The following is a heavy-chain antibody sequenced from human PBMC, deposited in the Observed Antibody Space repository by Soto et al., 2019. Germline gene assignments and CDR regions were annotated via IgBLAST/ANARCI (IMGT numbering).Heavy chain of an antibody. J-gene: IGHJ5*02. CDR1: GYTFTSYG. V-gene: IGHV1-18*01. Sequence: QVQLVQSGAEVKKPGASVKVSCKASGYTFTSYGISWVRQAPGQGLAWVGWINAYNGNTDHAQKLRGRVTMTTDTSTSTAYTGLRSLRSDDTAVYYFARVLPPFDPWGQGTLVTVSS. CDR2: INAYNGNT. CDR3: ARVLPPFDP.